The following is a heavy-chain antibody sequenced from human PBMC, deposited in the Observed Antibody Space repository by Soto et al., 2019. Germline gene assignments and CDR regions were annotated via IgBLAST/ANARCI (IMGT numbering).Heavy chain of an antibody. J-gene: IGHJ5*02. D-gene: IGHD6-19*01. CDR2: IYYSGST. CDR1: GGSISSSSYY. V-gene: IGHV4-39*01. CDR3: ARRPVVAVSGNWFDP. Sequence: PSETLSLTCTVSGGSISSSSYYWGWIRQPPGKGLEWIGSIYYSGSTYYNPSLKSRVTISVDTSKNQFSLKLSSVTAADTAVYYCARRPVVAVSGNWFDPWGQGTLVTVSS.